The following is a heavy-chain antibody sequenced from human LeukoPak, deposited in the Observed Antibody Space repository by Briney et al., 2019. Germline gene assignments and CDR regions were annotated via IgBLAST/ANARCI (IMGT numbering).Heavy chain of an antibody. J-gene: IGHJ3*02. V-gene: IGHV4-34*01. Sequence: SETLSLTCAVYGGSFSGYYWSWIRQPPGKGLEWIGEINHSGSTNYNPSLKSRVTISVDTSKNQFSLKLSSVTAADTAVYYCARLQRVTMNAFDIWGQGTMVTVSS. CDR3: ARLQRVTMNAFDI. CDR1: GGSFSGYY. CDR2: INHSGST. D-gene: IGHD3-22*01.